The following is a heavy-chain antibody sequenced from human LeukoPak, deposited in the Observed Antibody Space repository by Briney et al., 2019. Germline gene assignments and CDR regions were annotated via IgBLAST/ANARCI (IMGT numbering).Heavy chain of an antibody. CDR2: ISGSGGST. Sequence: GGSLRLSCAASGFTFSSYAMSWVRQAPGKGLEWVSAISGSGGSTYYADSVKGRFTISRDNSKNTLYLQMNSLRAEDTAVYYWAKDEAVWCSSTSCYTDLGYWGQGTLVTVSS. J-gene: IGHJ4*02. D-gene: IGHD2-2*02. V-gene: IGHV3-23*01. CDR1: GFTFSSYA. CDR3: AKDEAVWCSSTSCYTDLGY.